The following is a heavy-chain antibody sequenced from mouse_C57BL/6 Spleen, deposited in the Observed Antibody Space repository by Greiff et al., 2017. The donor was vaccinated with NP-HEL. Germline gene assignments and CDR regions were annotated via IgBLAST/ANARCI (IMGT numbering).Heavy chain of an antibody. V-gene: IGHV1-61*01. Sequence: QVQLQQPGAELVRPGSSVKLSCKASGYTFTSYWMDWVKQRPGQGLEWIGNIYPSDSETHYNQKFKDKATLTVDKSSSTAYMQLISLTSEDSAVYYCASARLLPYAMDYWGQGTSVTVSS. J-gene: IGHJ4*01. CDR3: ASARLLPYAMDY. CDR2: IYPSDSET. D-gene: IGHD1-1*01. CDR1: GYTFTSYW.